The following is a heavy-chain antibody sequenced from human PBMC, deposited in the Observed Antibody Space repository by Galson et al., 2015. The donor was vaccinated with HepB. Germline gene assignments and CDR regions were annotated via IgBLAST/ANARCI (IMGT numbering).Heavy chain of an antibody. CDR3: ARDETTMARGVIHKWYSGY. CDR2: INSHGGVT. Sequence: SLRLSCAATRFIFGDYDMSCVRQVPGTGLEWISGINSHGGVTDHADSVKGRFTSSRDNAENPLYLQMNSLRAEDTALYYCARDETTMARGVIHKWYSGYWGQGILVTVSS. CDR1: RFIFGDYD. D-gene: IGHD3-10*01. J-gene: IGHJ4*02. V-gene: IGHV3-20*04.